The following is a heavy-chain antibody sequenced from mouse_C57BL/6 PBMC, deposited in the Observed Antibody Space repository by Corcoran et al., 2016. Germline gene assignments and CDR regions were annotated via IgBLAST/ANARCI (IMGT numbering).Heavy chain of an antibody. CDR3: ANYYGSSYG. V-gene: IGHV1-76*01. CDR2: IYPGSGNT. Sequence: QVQLKQSGAELVRPGASVKLSCKASGYTFTEYYRNWVKQRPGQGLEWIARIYPGSGNTYYNEKFKGKATLTAEKSSSTAYMQLSSLTSEDSAVYFCANYYGSSYGWGQGTTLTVSS. CDR1: GYTFTEYY. D-gene: IGHD1-1*01. J-gene: IGHJ2*01.